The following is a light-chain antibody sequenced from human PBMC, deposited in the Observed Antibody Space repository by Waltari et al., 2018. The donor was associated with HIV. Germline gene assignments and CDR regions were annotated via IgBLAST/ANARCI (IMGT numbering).Light chain of an antibody. CDR2: DVG. Sequence: PGQSITISCTGTSSDVGGYDYVSWYQQHPGKAPKLMIYDVGNRPSGVSDRFSGSKSGNTASLTISGLQAEDEADYYCSSYTSSSTLVFGGGTKLTVL. J-gene: IGLJ2*01. CDR1: SSDVGGYDY. CDR3: SSYTSSSTLV. V-gene: IGLV2-14*03.